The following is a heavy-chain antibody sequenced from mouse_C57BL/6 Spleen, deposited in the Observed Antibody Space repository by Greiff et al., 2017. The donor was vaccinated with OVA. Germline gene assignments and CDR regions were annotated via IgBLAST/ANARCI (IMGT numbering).Heavy chain of an antibody. V-gene: IGHV1-82*01. D-gene: IGHD1-1*01. CDR3: ASGDYGSSLFDY. J-gene: IGHJ2*01. CDR1: GYAFSSSW. Sequence: VQLQQSGPELVKPGASVKISCKASGYAFSSSWMNWVKQRPGKGLEWIGRIYPGDGDTNYNGKFKGKATLTADKSSSTAYMQLSSLTSEDSAVYFCASGDYGSSLFDYWGQGTTLTVSS. CDR2: IYPGDGDT.